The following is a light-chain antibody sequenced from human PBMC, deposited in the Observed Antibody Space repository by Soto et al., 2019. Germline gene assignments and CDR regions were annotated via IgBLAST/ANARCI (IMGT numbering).Light chain of an antibody. J-gene: IGLJ2*01. V-gene: IGLV2-14*03. CDR3: QSYDSSLGGSV. Sequence: QSVLTQPASVSASPGQSITISCTGTSSDVGGYKFVSWYQHHPGKAPKLLIYGNSNRPSGVPDRFSGSKSGTSASLAITGLQAEDEADYYCQSYDSSLGGSVFGGGTKLTVL. CDR1: SSDVGGYKF. CDR2: GNS.